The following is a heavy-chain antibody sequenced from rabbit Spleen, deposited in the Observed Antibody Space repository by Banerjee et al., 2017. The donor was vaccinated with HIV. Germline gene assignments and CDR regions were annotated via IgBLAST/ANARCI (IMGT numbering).Heavy chain of an antibody. CDR2: VNTITGKS. Sequence: EQLEESGGGLVKPEGSLTLTCKASGVSLSDKDVMGWVRQAPGKGLEWIACVNTITGKSVYASWAKGRFFMSRTSSTTVTLQMTSLTVADTAIYFCVREAGYGGYGDGNLWGQGTLVTVS. CDR3: VREAGYGGYGDGNL. D-gene: IGHD6-1*01. V-gene: IGHV1S45*01. CDR1: GVSLSDKDV. J-gene: IGHJ4*01.